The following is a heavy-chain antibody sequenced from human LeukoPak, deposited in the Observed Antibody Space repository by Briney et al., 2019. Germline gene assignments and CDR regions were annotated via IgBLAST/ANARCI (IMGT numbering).Heavy chain of an antibody. V-gene: IGHV3-53*01. J-gene: IGHJ4*02. CDR3: ARDKASYY. Sequence: AGGSLRLSCAASGFTVSSNYMSWVRQAPGKGLEWVSVIYSGGSTYYADSVKGRFTISRDNAKNSLYLQMNSLRAEDTAVYYCARDKASYYWGQGTLVTVSS. CDR1: GFTVSSNY. CDR2: IYSGGST. D-gene: IGHD1-26*01.